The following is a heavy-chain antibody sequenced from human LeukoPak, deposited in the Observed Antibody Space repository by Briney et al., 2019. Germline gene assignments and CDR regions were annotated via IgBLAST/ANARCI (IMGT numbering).Heavy chain of an antibody. CDR2: IYYSGST. CDR1: GGSFSGYY. V-gene: IGHV4-34*01. Sequence: PSETLSLTCAVYGGSFSGYYWGWIRQPPGKGLEWIGSIYYSGSTYYNPSLKSRVTISVDTSKNQFSLKLSSVTAADTAVYYCARDLLFPLYSSSWGAFDIWGQGTMVTVSS. CDR3: ARDLLFPLYSSSWGAFDI. D-gene: IGHD6-13*01. J-gene: IGHJ3*02.